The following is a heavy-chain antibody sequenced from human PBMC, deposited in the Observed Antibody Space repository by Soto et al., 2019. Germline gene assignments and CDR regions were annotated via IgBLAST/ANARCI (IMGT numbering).Heavy chain of an antibody. CDR1: GGSFSGYY. Sequence: QVQLQQWGAGLLKPSETLSLTCAVYGGSFSGYYWTWIRQPPGTGVEWSGEINHSGSTNYNPSLKSRVTISVDTSKNQFSLKLTSVTAADTAVYYCARDKITGLFDYWGQGTLVTVSS. CDR3: ARDKITGLFDY. J-gene: IGHJ4*02. CDR2: INHSGST. D-gene: IGHD2-8*02. V-gene: IGHV4-34*01.